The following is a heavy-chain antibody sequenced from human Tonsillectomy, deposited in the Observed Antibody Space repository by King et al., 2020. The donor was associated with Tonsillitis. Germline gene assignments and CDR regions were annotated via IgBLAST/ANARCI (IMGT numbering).Heavy chain of an antibody. Sequence: QLVQSGAEVKKPGASVKVSCKASGYTFTNYYTHWVRQAPGQALEWMGLINPSVGSTNYAQKFQGRVTMTRDTSTSTVYKELSSLSSEDTAVYYCARGYSTTSFDYWGQGTLVTVSS. CDR3: ARGYSTTSFDY. J-gene: IGHJ4*02. CDR2: INPSVGST. D-gene: IGHD6-13*01. V-gene: IGHV1-46*03. CDR1: GYTFTNYY.